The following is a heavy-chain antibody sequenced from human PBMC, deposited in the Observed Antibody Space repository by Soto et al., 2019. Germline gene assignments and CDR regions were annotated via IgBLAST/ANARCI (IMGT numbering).Heavy chain of an antibody. D-gene: IGHD3-10*01. V-gene: IGHV1-2*04. CDR1: GYTFTGYY. J-gene: IGHJ4*02. Sequence: ASVKVSCKASGYTFTGYYMHWVRQAPGQGLEWMGWINPNSGGTNYAQKFQGWVTMTRDTSASTAYMELSSLRSEDTAVYYCARVVYYGSGSYYNPPDYWGQGTLVTVSS. CDR3: ARVVYYGSGSYYNPPDY. CDR2: INPNSGGT.